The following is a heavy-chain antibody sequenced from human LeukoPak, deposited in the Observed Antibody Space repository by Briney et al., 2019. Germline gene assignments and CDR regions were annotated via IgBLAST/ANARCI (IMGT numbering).Heavy chain of an antibody. D-gene: IGHD5-18*01. J-gene: IGHJ4*02. CDR2: MYSGGTT. CDR1: GASIRTSY. CDR3: ATGGYSFFKY. Sequence: SETLSLTCSVSGASIRTSYWNWIRQSPAKGLEWIGFMYSGGTTKYNPSLESRITISIDTSKNQLSLRLISVTAADTAVYYCATGGYSFFKYWGQGTLVTVSS. V-gene: IGHV4-59*01.